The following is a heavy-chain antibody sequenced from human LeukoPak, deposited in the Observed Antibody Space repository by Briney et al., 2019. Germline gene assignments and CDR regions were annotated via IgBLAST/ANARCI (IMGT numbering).Heavy chain of an antibody. V-gene: IGHV1-2*02. D-gene: IGHD5-18*01. J-gene: IGHJ3*02. CDR2: INPHSGGT. Sequence: ASVKVSCKASGYTFTGYYMLWVRQAPGQGLEWMGWINPHSGGTNYAQKFQGRVTLTSDTSISTAYMELSRLRSGDTAVYYCATLDTVMVTHRDAFDIWGRGSVVTVSS. CDR3: ATLDTVMVTHRDAFDI. CDR1: GYTFTGYY.